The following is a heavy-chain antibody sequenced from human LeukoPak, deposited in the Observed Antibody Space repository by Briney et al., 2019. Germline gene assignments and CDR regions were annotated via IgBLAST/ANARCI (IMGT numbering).Heavy chain of an antibody. J-gene: IGHJ6*03. Sequence: PSETPSLTCTVSGGSISSSSYYWGWIRQPPGKGLEWIGSIYYSGSTYYNPSLKSRVTISVDTSKNQFSLKLSSVTAADTAVYYCARMGYDFWSGYSYYYYYYMDVWGKGTTVTVSS. D-gene: IGHD3-3*01. CDR2: IYYSGST. V-gene: IGHV4-39*07. CDR1: GGSISSSSYY. CDR3: ARMGYDFWSGYSYYYYYYMDV.